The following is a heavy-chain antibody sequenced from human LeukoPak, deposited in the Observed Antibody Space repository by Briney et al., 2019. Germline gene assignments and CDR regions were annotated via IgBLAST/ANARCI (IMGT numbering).Heavy chain of an antibody. CDR3: ARTLSYYYDSSGNVDAFDI. CDR2: IYYSGST. Sequence: SETLSLTCTVSDGSISSYYWSWIRQPPGKGLEWIGYIYYSGSTYYNPSLKSRVTISVDTSKNQFSLKLSSVTAADTAVYYCARTLSYYYDSSGNVDAFDIWGQGTMVTVSS. V-gene: IGHV4-59*06. CDR1: DGSISSYY. J-gene: IGHJ3*02. D-gene: IGHD3-22*01.